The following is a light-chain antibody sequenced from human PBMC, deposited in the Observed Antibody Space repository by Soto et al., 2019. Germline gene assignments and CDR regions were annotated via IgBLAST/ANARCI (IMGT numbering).Light chain of an antibody. CDR2: DAS. V-gene: IGKV1-5*01. CDR3: QQYDGN. Sequence: DIPMPQSPSTLSASVGDRVTITCRASQSISTWLAWYQQKPGKVPKLLIYDASTLESGVPSRFSGSGSGTEFTLTISSLQPDDFATYYCQQYDGNFGGGTRVEIK. J-gene: IGKJ4*01. CDR1: QSISTW.